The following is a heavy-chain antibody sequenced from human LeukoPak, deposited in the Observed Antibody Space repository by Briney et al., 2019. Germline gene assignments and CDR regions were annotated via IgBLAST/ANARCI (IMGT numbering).Heavy chain of an antibody. CDR2: IYYSGST. J-gene: IGHJ4*02. V-gene: IGHV4-39*07. D-gene: IGHD1-26*01. Sequence: TSETLSLTCSVSGDSITGYYWGWIRQPPGKGLECIGSIYYSGSTYYNPSLKSRLTISVDSSKNQFSLKLSSVTAADTAMYYCATEKGAFFDYWGQGTLVTVSS. CDR3: ATEKGAFFDY. CDR1: GDSITGYY.